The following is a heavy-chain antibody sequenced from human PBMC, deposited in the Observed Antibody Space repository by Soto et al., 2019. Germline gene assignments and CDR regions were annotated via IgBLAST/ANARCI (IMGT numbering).Heavy chain of an antibody. Sequence: GGSLRLSCAASGFTFSSYGMHWVRQAPGKGLEWVAVIWYDGSNKYYADSVKGRFTISRDNSKNTLYLQMNSLRAEDTAVYYCARVPYYDFWSGFRPNYYYYYYMDVWGKGTTVTVSS. V-gene: IGHV3-33*01. D-gene: IGHD3-3*01. J-gene: IGHJ6*03. CDR1: GFTFSSYG. CDR2: IWYDGSNK. CDR3: ARVPYYDFWSGFRPNYYYYYYMDV.